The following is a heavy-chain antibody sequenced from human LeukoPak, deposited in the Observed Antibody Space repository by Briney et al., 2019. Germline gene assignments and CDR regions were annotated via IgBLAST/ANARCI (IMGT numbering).Heavy chain of an antibody. J-gene: IGHJ6*03. CDR1: GFTFSSYS. CDR2: ISSSGSTI. Sequence: GGSLRLSCAASGFTFSSYSMNWVRQAPGKGLEWVSYISSSGSTIYYADSVKGRFTISRDNAKNSLYLQMNSLRAEDTAVYYCARDKRKSIAVAENYYYYMDVWGKGTTVTVSS. D-gene: IGHD6-19*01. V-gene: IGHV3-48*04. CDR3: ARDKRKSIAVAENYYYYMDV.